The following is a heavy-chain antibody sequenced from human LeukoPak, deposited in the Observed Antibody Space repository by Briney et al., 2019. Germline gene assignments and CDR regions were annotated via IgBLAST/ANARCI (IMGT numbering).Heavy chain of an antibody. CDR3: VRDSYYAFDI. V-gene: IGHV3-48*04. J-gene: IGHJ3*02. Sequence: GGSLRLSCAASGFIFSTSTMNWVRQAPGKGLEWVSYISSSSSAVFHADSVKGRFTISRDDAKSSLFLHMNSLRAEDTAIYYCVRDSYYAFDIWGQGTVVAVSS. D-gene: IGHD2-8*01. CDR2: ISSSSSAV. CDR1: GFIFSTST.